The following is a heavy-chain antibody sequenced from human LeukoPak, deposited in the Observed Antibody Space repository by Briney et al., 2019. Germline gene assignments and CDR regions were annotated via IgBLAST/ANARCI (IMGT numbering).Heavy chain of an antibody. CDR3: ARDSGDIVDYFDY. CDR2: INPNSGGT. CDR1: GYTFTDYY. D-gene: IGHD5-12*01. Sequence: ASVKVSCMASGYTFTDYYIHWVRQAPGQGPEWMGWINPNSGGTKYVQKLQGRVTMTRDTSISTAYLELSSLRSDDTAVYYCARDSGDIVDYFDYWGQGTLVIVSS. J-gene: IGHJ4*02. V-gene: IGHV1-2*02.